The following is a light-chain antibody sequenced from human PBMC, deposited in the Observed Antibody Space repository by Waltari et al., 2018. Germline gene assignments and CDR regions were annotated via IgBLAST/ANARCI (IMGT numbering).Light chain of an antibody. CDR3: AAWEDSMNGVL. CDR2: DYD. J-gene: IGLJ2*01. Sequence: QSMLTQPPSASGTPGQRVTISCSGSSSNVGSNSVNWFQHLPGAAPKRPITDYDQRPSGVSVRFSGSKSGTSASLAIIGLQSEDEADYYCAAWEDSMNGVLFGGGTKLTVL. CDR1: SSNVGSNS. V-gene: IGLV1-44*01.